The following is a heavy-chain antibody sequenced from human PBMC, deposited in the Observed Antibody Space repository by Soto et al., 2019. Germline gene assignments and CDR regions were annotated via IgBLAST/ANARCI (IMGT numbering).Heavy chain of an antibody. V-gene: IGHV1-3*01. J-gene: IGHJ6*02. CDR2: INGGTGQT. D-gene: IGHD1-1*01. CDR3: ARGKGMEENYYYYGLDI. Sequence: GGSLRLSCAASGFTFSSYAMHWVRQSPGQSLEWMGWINGGTGQTKHSQRFQGRVNITRDTSASTAYMELSSLRSEDTAVYYCARGKGMEENYYYYGLDIWGQGTTVTVSS. CDR1: GFTFSSYA.